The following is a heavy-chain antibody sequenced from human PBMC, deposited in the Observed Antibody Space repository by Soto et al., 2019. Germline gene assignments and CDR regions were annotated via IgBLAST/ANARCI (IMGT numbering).Heavy chain of an antibody. J-gene: IGHJ3*02. CDR3: ASQEVWGSYRDAFDI. D-gene: IGHD3-16*02. CDR1: GFTFSSYE. CDR2: ISSSGSTI. Sequence: GGSLRLSCAASGFTFSSYEMNWVRQAPGKGLEWVSYISSSGSTIYYADSVKGRFSISRDNAKNSLYLQMISLRAEDTAVYYCASQEVWGSYRDAFDIWGQGTMVTVSS. V-gene: IGHV3-48*03.